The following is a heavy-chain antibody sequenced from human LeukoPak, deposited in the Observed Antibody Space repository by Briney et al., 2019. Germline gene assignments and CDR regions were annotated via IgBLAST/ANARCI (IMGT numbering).Heavy chain of an antibody. CDR1: GFTFSSYW. D-gene: IGHD6-13*01. Sequence: GGSLRLSCADSGFTFSSYWMSWVRQAPGKGLEWVANIKQDGSEKYYVDSVKGRFTISRDNAKNSLYLQMNSLRTEDTAVYYCARAAGTEDSWGQGTLVTVSS. V-gene: IGHV3-7*04. CDR3: ARAAGTEDS. J-gene: IGHJ4*02. CDR2: IKQDGSEK.